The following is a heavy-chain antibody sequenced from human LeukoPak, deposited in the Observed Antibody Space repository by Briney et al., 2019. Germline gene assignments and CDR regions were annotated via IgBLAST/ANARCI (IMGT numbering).Heavy chain of an antibody. V-gene: IGHV3-30*02. CDR2: MRYDGNNE. CDR3: AKDGVSRSFLPYYFDS. D-gene: IGHD1-26*01. Sequence: GGSLRLSCAASGFIFSNYNMHWVRQAPGKGLEWVAFMRYDGNNEYYTDSVRGRFTISRDISRNTLYLQMKSLRAEDTAIYYCAKDGVSRSFLPYYFDSWGQGTLVTVSS. CDR1: GFIFSNYN. J-gene: IGHJ4*02.